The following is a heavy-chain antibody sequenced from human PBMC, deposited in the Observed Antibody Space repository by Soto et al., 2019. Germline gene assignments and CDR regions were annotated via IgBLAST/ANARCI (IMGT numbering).Heavy chain of an antibody. D-gene: IGHD3-3*01. Sequence: GGSLRLSCSASVFTFSAYGMNWFRQAPWKWLEWVSSISGSSRNFIYYADSVKGRFTISRDNAKNSLYLQLNSLRAEDTAVYYCARDQDDFWSGDYGMDVWRQGTTVTVSS. V-gene: IGHV3-21*01. CDR3: ARDQDDFWSGDYGMDV. CDR1: VFTFSAYG. CDR2: ISGSSRNFI. J-gene: IGHJ6*02.